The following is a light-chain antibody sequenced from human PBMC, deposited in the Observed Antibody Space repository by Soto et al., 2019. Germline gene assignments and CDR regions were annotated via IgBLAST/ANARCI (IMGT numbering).Light chain of an antibody. V-gene: IGKV1-27*01. CDR3: HNYSSFIT. CDR2: AAS. J-gene: IGKJ5*01. Sequence: DIQMTQSPSSLSASVGDRATITCRASQGISNFLAWYQQKPGKVPKLLISAASTLESGVPSRFSGSGSGSDFTLTITSLQPEDVATYYCHNYSSFITFGQGTRLEI. CDR1: QGISNF.